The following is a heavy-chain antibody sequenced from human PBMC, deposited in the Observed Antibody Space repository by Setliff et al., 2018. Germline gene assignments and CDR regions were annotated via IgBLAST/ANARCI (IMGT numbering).Heavy chain of an antibody. D-gene: IGHD6-13*01. CDR3: ARDPKSSSSSWRKENDAFDI. CDR2: INPSGGST. J-gene: IGHJ3*02. CDR1: GYTFTSYG. V-gene: IGHV1-46*01. Sequence: ASVKVSCKASGYTFTSYGISWVRQAPGQGLEWMGIINPSGGSTSYAQKFQGRVTMTRDTSTSTVYMELSSLRSEDTAVYYCARDPKSSSSSWRKENDAFDIWGQGTMVTVSS.